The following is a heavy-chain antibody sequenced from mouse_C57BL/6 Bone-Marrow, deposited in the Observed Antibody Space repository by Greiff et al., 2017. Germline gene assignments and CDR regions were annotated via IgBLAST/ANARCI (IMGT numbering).Heavy chain of an antibody. CDR3: AREGLGYYGSSYYAMDY. CDR2: INYDGSST. CDR1: GFTFSDYY. Sequence: EVQVVESEGGLVQPGSSMKLSCTASGFTFSDYYMAWVRQVPEKGLEWVANINYDGSSTYYLDSLKSRFIISRDNAKNILYLQMSSLKSEDTATYYCAREGLGYYGSSYYAMDYWGQGTSVTVSA. V-gene: IGHV5-16*01. D-gene: IGHD1-1*01. J-gene: IGHJ4*01.